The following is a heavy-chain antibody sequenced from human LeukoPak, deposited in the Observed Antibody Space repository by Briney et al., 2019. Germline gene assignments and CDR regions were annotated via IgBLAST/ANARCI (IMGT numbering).Heavy chain of an antibody. J-gene: IGHJ4*02. CDR2: INPNSGGT. CDR1: GYTFTGYY. Sequence: ASVKVSCKASGYTFTGYYMHWVRQAPGQGLEWMAWINPNSGGTYYAQNYHDRITMTRDTSISTAYMELSRLRSDDTAIYYCARANALYCSSTSCLFDYWGQGTLVTVSS. CDR3: ARANALYCSSTSCLFDY. D-gene: IGHD2-2*01. V-gene: IGHV1-2*02.